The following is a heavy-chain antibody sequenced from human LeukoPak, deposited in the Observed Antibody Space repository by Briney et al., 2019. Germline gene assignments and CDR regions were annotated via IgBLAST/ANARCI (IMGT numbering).Heavy chain of an antibody. Sequence: GGSLTLSCAASGFTFSSYNMNWVRQPPGKGLEWVSSISSSSSYIYYPDSVKGRFTISRDNAKNSLYLQMNSLRAEDTAVYYCARDRAAMPPYYFDCWGQGALVTVSS. D-gene: IGHD2-2*01. CDR3: ARDRAAMPPYYFDC. CDR1: GFTFSSYN. J-gene: IGHJ4*02. CDR2: ISSSSSYI. V-gene: IGHV3-21*01.